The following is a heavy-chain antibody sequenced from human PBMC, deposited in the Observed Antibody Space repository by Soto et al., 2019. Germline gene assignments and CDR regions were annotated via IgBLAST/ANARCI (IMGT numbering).Heavy chain of an antibody. CDR1: GFTFSSYS. J-gene: IGHJ3*02. V-gene: IGHV3-21*01. CDR3: AILSYGDYEDAFDI. CDR2: ISSSSSYI. Sequence: EVQLVESGGGLVKPGGSLRLSCAASGFTFSSYSMNWVRQAPGKGLEWVSSISSSSSYIYYADSVKGRFTISRDNAKNSLYLQMNSLRAEDTAVYYCAILSYGDYEDAFDIWGQGTMVTVSS. D-gene: IGHD4-17*01.